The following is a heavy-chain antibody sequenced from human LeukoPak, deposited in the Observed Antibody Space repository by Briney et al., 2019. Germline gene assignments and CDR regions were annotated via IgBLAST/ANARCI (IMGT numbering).Heavy chain of an antibody. Sequence: GGSLRLSCAASGFTFSSYAMSWVRQAPGKGLEWVSAISGSGGSTYYADSVKGRFTISRDNSKNTLYLQMNSLRAEDTAVYYCAKDRFGYYDFWSGPDERPVYYYMDVWGKGTTVTVSS. CDR1: GFTFSSYA. CDR3: AKDRFGYYDFWSGPDERPVYYYMDV. CDR2: ISGSGGST. D-gene: IGHD3-3*01. V-gene: IGHV3-23*01. J-gene: IGHJ6*03.